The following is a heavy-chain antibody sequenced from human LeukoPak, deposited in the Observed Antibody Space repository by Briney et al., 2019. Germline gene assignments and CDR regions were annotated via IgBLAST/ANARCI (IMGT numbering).Heavy chain of an antibody. CDR3: ARDSVAYSSSYDY. CDR2: IKQDGSEK. J-gene: IGHJ4*02. CDR1: GFTFSSYW. Sequence: GGSLRLSCAASGFTFSSYWMSWVRQAPGKGLEWVANIKQDGSEKYYVDSVKGRFTISRDNAKNSLYLQMKSLRAEDTAVYYCARDSVAYSSSYDYWGQGTLVTVSS. D-gene: IGHD6-6*01. V-gene: IGHV3-7*01.